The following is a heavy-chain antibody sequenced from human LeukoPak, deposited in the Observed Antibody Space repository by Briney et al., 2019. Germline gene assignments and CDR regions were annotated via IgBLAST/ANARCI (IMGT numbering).Heavy chain of an antibody. CDR1: GGSFSGYY. Sequence: SETLSLTCAVYGGSFSGYYWSWIRQPPGKGLEWIGEINHSGSTNYNPSLKSRVTISIDTSKNQFSLKLSSVTAADTAVYYCARHGWHAWYFDLWGRGTLVTVSS. D-gene: IGHD6-19*01. V-gene: IGHV4-34*01. J-gene: IGHJ2*01. CDR2: INHSGST. CDR3: ARHGWHAWYFDL.